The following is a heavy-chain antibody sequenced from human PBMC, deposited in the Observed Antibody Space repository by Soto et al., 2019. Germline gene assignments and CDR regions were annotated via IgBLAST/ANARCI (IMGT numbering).Heavy chain of an antibody. D-gene: IGHD2-15*01. V-gene: IGHV5-10-1*01. CDR3: ARERGYCSGGSCYVLTYYYYGMDV. CDR2: IDPSDSYT. CDR1: GYSFTSYW. J-gene: IGHJ6*02. Sequence: PGESLKISCKGSGYSFTSYWISWVRQMPGKGLEWMGRIDPSDSYTNYSPSFQGHVTISADKSISTAYLQWSSLKASDTAMYYCARERGYCSGGSCYVLTYYYYGMDVWGQGTTVTVSS.